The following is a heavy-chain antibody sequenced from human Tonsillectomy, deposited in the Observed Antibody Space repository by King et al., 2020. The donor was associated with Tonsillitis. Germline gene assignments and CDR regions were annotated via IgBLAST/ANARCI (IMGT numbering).Heavy chain of an antibody. J-gene: IGHJ3*02. CDR1: VFSFSIHG. CDR3: ARGSGSPTAAAFDI. Sequence: VQLVESGGGVVQPGRSLILSCAASVFSFSIHGMHWVRQAPCKGLAWVAVIWFDGRNKYFSDTVKGRFSIARDNSQNTLYFQMNSLRAEDTAVYYCARGSGSPTAAAFDIWGQGTMVTVSS. D-gene: IGHD3-10*01. V-gene: IGHV3-33*08. CDR2: IWFDGRNK.